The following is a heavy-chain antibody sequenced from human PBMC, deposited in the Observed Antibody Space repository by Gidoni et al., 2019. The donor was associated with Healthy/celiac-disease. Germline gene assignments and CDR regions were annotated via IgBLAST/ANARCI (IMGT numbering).Heavy chain of an antibody. J-gene: IGHJ5*02. CDR1: GYSLSSGYY. CDR2: IYHSGST. Sequence: QVQLQESGPGLVKPSATLSLTCAVSGYSLSSGYYWGWIRQPPGKGLEWIGSIYHSGSTYYNPSLKSRVTISVDTSKNQFSLKLSSVTAADTAVYYCARDHDWFDPWGQGTLVTVSS. V-gene: IGHV4-38-2*02. CDR3: ARDHDWFDP.